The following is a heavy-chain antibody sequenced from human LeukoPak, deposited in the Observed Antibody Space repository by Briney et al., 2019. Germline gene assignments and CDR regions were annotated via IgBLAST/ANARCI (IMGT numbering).Heavy chain of an antibody. CDR3: ARGRDGYNSP. V-gene: IGHV4-34*01. CDR2: INHSGST. J-gene: IGHJ4*02. CDR1: GGSFSGYY. D-gene: IGHD5-24*01. Sequence: SETLSLTCAVYGGSFSGYYWSWIRQPPGKGLEWIGEINHSGSTNYNPSLKSRVTISVDTSKNQFSLKLSSVTAADTAVYYCARGRDGYNSPWGQGTLVTVSS.